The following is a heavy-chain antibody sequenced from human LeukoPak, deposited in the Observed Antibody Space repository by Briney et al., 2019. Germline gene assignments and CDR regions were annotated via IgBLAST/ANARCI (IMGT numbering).Heavy chain of an antibody. CDR1: GGSFSGYY. D-gene: IGHD3-10*01. CDR2: INHSGST. J-gene: IGHJ5*02. CDR3: ARGRAGYYGSGSYYNGKWFDP. V-gene: IGHV4-34*01. Sequence: SETLSLTCAVYGGSFSGYYWSWIRQPPGKGLEWIGEINHSGSTNYNPSLKSRVTISVDTSKNQFSLKLSSVTAADTAVYYCARGRAGYYGSGSYYNGKWFDPWGQGTLVTVSS.